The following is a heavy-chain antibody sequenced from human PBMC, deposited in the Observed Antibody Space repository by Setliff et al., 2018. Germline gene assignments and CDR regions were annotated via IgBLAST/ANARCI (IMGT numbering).Heavy chain of an antibody. Sequence: VKVSCKASGYTFTGHYIHWVRQAPGQGLVWMGWINPRTGVTNSAQKFQGRVTMTRDTSITTVYMDLSRLKSDDTAVYYCARGTDYHGSGSYWAKDVWGKGTTVTVSS. CDR2: INPRTGVT. D-gene: IGHD3-10*01. J-gene: IGHJ6*04. CDR3: ARGTDYHGSGSYWAKDV. CDR1: GYTFTGHY. V-gene: IGHV1-2*02.